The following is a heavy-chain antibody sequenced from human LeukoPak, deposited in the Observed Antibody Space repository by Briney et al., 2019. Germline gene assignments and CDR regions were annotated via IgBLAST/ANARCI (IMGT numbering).Heavy chain of an antibody. CDR3: ARLDTAMDYSAFDI. CDR2: ISSSSSYI. D-gene: IGHD5-18*01. Sequence: SGGSLSLSCAASGFTFSSYSMNWARQAPGKGLEWVSSISSSSSYIHYADSVKGRFTISRDNAKNSLYLQMNSLRAEDTAVYYCARLDTAMDYSAFDIWGQGTMVTVSS. J-gene: IGHJ3*02. V-gene: IGHV3-21*01. CDR1: GFTFSSYS.